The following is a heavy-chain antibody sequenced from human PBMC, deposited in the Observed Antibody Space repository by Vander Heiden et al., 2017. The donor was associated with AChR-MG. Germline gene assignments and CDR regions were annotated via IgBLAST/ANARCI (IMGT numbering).Heavy chain of an antibody. D-gene: IGHD3-22*01. CDR2: IYWDDDK. V-gene: IGHV2-5*02. J-gene: IGHJ3*02. Sequence: QITLKESGPTLVKPTQTLTLTCTFSGFSLSTSGVGGGWIRQPPGKALEWLALIYWDDDKRYSPSLKSRLTITKDTSKNQVVLTMTNMDPVDTATYYCAHRIYDSSGYPAWAFDIWGQGTMVTVSS. CDR1: GFSLSTSGVG. CDR3: AHRIYDSSGYPAWAFDI.